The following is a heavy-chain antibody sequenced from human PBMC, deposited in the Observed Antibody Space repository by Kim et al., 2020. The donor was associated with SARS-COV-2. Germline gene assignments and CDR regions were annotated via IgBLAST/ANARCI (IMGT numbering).Heavy chain of an antibody. Sequence: SETLSLTCTVSGGSISSGSYYWGWIRQPPGKGLEWIGNIYYSGSTFYNPSLKSRVAISVDTSNNQFSLKLSSVTATDTALYYCATQGCGFDYGLYFD. D-gene: IGHD3-10*01. CDR3: ATQGCGFDYGLYFD. CDR2: IYYSGST. CDR1: GGSISSGSYY. V-gene: IGHV4-39*01. J-gene: IGHJ4*01.